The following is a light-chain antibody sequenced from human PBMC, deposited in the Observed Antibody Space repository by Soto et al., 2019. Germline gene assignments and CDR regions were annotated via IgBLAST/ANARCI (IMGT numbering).Light chain of an antibody. J-gene: IGLJ1*01. CDR3: ISFAGSHYV. Sequence: QSVLTQPPSASGSPGQSVTISCTGTSGDVGGYEYVSWYQQHPGKAPKLIIYEVLKRPSGVPDRFSGSKSANTASLTVSGLQAEDEADYYCISFAGSHYVFGTGTKLTVL. CDR2: EVL. V-gene: IGLV2-8*01. CDR1: SGDVGGYEY.